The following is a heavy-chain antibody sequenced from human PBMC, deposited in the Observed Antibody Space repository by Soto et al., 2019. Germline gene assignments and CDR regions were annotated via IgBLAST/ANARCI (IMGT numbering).Heavy chain of an antibody. CDR3: AISLRGGVVAARKWGYYYYMDV. CDR2: INPNSGGT. CDR1: GYTFTGYY. Sequence: GASVKVSCKASGYTFTGYYMHWVRQAPGQGLEWMGWINPNSGGTNYAQKFQGWVTMTRDTSISTAYMELSRLRSDDTAVYYCAISLRGGVVAARKWGYYYYMDVWGKGTTVTVSS. D-gene: IGHD2-15*01. J-gene: IGHJ6*03. V-gene: IGHV1-2*04.